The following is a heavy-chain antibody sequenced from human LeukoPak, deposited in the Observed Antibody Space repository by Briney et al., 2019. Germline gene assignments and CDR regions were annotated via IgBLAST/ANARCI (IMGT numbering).Heavy chain of an antibody. CDR3: ASLENSSGLN. Sequence: SETLSLTCTVSGGSISSYYWSWIRQPPGKGLEWIGYIYYSGSTNYNPSLKSRVTISVDTSKSQFSLKLSSVTAADTAVYYCASLENSSGLNWGRGTLVTVSS. V-gene: IGHV4-59*01. J-gene: IGHJ4*02. CDR1: GGSISSYY. D-gene: IGHD6-19*01. CDR2: IYYSGST.